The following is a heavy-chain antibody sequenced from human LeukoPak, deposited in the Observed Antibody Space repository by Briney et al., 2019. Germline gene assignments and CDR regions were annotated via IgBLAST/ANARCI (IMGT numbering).Heavy chain of an antibody. CDR3: ARTVYSSGWYIDY. D-gene: IGHD6-19*01. CDR2: IYYSGST. Sequence: PSETLSLTCTVSGGSISSSSYYWGWIRQPPGKGLEWIGSIYYSGSTYYNPSLKSRVTISVDTSKNQFSLKLSSVTAADTAAYYCARTVYSSGWYIDYWGQGTLVTVSS. CDR1: GGSISSSSYY. V-gene: IGHV4-39*01. J-gene: IGHJ4*02.